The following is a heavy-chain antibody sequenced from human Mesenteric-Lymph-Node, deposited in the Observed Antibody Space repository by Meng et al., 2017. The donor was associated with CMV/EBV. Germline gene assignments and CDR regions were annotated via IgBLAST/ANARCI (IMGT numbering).Heavy chain of an antibody. Sequence: INSRNYSWDWIRQTPGKGLEWIGNIHDSGDSDYNPSLKSRVTISLDTFKNQFSLKLTPVTAADTAVYYCAAALDRSSTSFYAPWFDPWGQGTLVTVSS. D-gene: IGHD2-2*01. V-gene: IGHV4-39*07. CDR3: AAALDRSSTSFYAPWFDP. CDR2: IHDSGDS. J-gene: IGHJ5*02. CDR1: INSRNYS.